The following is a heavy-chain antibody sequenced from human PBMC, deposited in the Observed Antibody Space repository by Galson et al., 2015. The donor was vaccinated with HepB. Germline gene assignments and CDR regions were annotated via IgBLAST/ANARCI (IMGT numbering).Heavy chain of an antibody. V-gene: IGHV1-69*05. CDR3: ARGVGDYDFWSGYYYYYYYYMDV. D-gene: IGHD3-3*01. CDR2: IIPIFGTA. J-gene: IGHJ6*03. Sequence: SVKVSCKASGGTFSSYAISWVRQAPGQGLEWMGGIIPIFGTANYAQKFQGRVTMTTDTSTSTAYIELRSLRSDDTAVYYCARGVGDYDFWSGYYYYYYYYMDVWGKGTTVTVSS. CDR1: GGTFSSYA.